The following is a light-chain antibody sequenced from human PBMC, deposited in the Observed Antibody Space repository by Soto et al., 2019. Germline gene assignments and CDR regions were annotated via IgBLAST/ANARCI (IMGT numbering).Light chain of an antibody. J-gene: IGLJ3*02. V-gene: IGLV1-47*01. Sequence: QPVLTQPPSASGTPGQRVTISCSGSSSNIGSNYVFWYQQLPGTAPRLLIYRSNQRPSGVPDRFSGSKSGTSASLAISGLRSEDEADYYCAAWDNSLSVWVFGGGTKLTVL. CDR2: RSN. CDR3: AAWDNSLSVWV. CDR1: SSNIGSNY.